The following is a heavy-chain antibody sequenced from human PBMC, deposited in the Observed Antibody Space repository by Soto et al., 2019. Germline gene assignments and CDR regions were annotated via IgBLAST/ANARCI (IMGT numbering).Heavy chain of an antibody. J-gene: IGHJ5*02. Sequence: ASVKVSCKVSGYTLTELSMQWVRQAPGKGLEWMGGFDPEDGETIYAQKFQGRVTMTEDTSTDTAYMELSSLRSEDTAVYYCATVGGYYDRTKLGDWFDPWGQGTLVTVSS. D-gene: IGHD3-22*01. CDR2: FDPEDGET. CDR1: GYTLTELS. CDR3: ATVGGYYDRTKLGDWFDP. V-gene: IGHV1-24*01.